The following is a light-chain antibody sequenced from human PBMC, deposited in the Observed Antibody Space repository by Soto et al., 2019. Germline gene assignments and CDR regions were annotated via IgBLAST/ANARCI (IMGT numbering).Light chain of an antibody. J-gene: IGKJ5*01. CDR1: QSVSDY. Sequence: EIVLTQSPATLSLSPGESATLSCRASQSVSDYLAWYQQKPGQAPRLLIYDSSTRATGIPARFSGSGSGTDFTLTIGNLEPEDFAVYYCQQRSNWPPITFGQGTRLEI. V-gene: IGKV3-11*01. CDR2: DSS. CDR3: QQRSNWPPIT.